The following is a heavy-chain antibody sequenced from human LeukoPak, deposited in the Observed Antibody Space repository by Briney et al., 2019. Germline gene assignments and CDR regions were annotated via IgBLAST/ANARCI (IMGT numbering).Heavy chain of an antibody. CDR3: ARAYSFRFDP. J-gene: IGHJ5*02. CDR2: ISHSGST. V-gene: IGHV4-39*07. CDR1: GGSIISSDY. Sequence: PSETLSLTCTVSGGSIISSDYHWGWVRQPPGKGLEWIGEISHSGSTNYNPSLKSRVTISVDKSNNQFSLKLNSVTAADTAVYYCARAYSFRFDPWGQGTLVTVSS. D-gene: IGHD5-18*01.